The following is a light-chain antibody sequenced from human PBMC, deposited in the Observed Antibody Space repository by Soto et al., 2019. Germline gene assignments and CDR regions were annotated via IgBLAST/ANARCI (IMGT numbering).Light chain of an antibody. Sequence: DIHMTQSPSSLSASVGYRVTITCRASESISHYLKWYQQKPGKAPTLLIYIASKLNSGVPSLFSGSGSGTDFTLTISSLRPEDCATYYCQKSYSTPYTFGQGNKLDIK. V-gene: IGKV1-39*01. CDR3: QKSYSTPYT. CDR1: ESISHY. J-gene: IGKJ2*01. CDR2: IAS.